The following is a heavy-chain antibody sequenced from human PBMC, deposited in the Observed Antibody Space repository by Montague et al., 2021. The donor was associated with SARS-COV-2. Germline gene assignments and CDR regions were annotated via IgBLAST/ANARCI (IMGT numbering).Heavy chain of an antibody. CDR2: LYYSGVT. CDR1: GGSINAYY. Sequence: SETLSLTCTVAGGSINAYYWTWIRQPPGKGLDWIGFLYYSGVTNYNPSLKSRVTMSLDTSKNQFSFRLSSVTAADTAVYYCARGGTRDIVLVPSALDYWGRGIPVTVSS. CDR3: ARGGTRDIVLVPSALDY. J-gene: IGHJ4*02. V-gene: IGHV4-59*08. D-gene: IGHD2-2*01.